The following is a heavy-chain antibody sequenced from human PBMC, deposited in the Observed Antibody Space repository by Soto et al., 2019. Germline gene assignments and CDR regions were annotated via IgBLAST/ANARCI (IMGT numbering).Heavy chain of an antibody. CDR1: GFTFSDYY. CDR3: ARDAYYGSGTYRYYFDY. J-gene: IGHJ4*02. CDR2: SRSSGTTI. V-gene: IGHV3-11*01. Sequence: QVQLVESGGGLVKPGGSLRLSCAASGFTFSDYYMSWIRQAPGKGLEWVSYSRSSGTTIYYADSVKGRFTISRDNAKNSLYLQMNSLRAEDTAVYYCARDAYYGSGTYRYYFDYWGQGTLVTVSS. D-gene: IGHD3-10*01.